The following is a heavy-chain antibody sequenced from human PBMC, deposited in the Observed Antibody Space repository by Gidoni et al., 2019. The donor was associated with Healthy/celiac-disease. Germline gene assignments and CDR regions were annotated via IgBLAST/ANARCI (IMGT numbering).Heavy chain of an antibody. Sequence: QVQLQQWGAGLFKPSETLSLTCAVYGGSFSGYYWRWIRQPPGKGLEWIGEINHSGSTNYNPSLKSRVTISVDTSKNQFSLKLSSVTAADTAVYYCARLPFYYYGSGSYAPTADYWGQGTLVTVSS. V-gene: IGHV4-34*01. CDR1: GGSFSGYY. J-gene: IGHJ4*02. CDR2: INHSGST. D-gene: IGHD3-10*01. CDR3: ARLPFYYYGSGSYAPTADY.